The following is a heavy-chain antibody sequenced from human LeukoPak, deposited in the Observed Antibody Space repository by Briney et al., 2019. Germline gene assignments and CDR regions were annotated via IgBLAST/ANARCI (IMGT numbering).Heavy chain of an antibody. V-gene: IGHV3-23*01. CDR1: GFTFTTYA. D-gene: IGHD2-15*01. CDR2: IANRGGST. J-gene: IGHJ4*02. Sequence: GGSLRLSCAASGFTFTTYAMSCVRQAPGKGLEGVSTIANRGGSTYYADSVKGRFTISRDNSKNTLYLQMNSLRAEDIAAYYCAKSHSVAPRGNFDYWGQGTLVTVSS. CDR3: AKSHSVAPRGNFDY.